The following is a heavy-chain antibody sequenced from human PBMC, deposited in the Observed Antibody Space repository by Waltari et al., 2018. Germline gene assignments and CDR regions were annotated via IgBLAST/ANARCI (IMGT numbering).Heavy chain of an antibody. CDR1: GFTFSSYA. Sequence: EVQLLESGGGLVQPGGSLRLSCAASGFTFSSYAMSWVRQAPGKGLEWVSVIYSGGSTYYADSVKGRFTISRDNSKNTLYLQMNSLRAEDTAVYYCAKEELAGATWWDYWGQGTLVTVSS. CDR3: AKEELAGATWWDY. D-gene: IGHD1-26*01. V-gene: IGHV3-23*03. J-gene: IGHJ4*02. CDR2: IYSGGST.